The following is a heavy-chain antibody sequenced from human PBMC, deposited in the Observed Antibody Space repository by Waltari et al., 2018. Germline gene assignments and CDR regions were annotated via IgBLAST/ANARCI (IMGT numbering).Heavy chain of an antibody. CDR3: AKDYLPDPWYYYDSSGRDAFDI. Sequence: EVQLLESGGGLVQPGGSLRLSCAASGFTFSSSAMSWVRQAPGKGLEWVSAISGSGGSTYYADSVKGRFTISRDNSKNTLYLQMNSLRAEDTAVYYCAKDYLPDPWYYYDSSGRDAFDIWGQVTMVTVSS. J-gene: IGHJ3*02. CDR2: ISGSGGST. V-gene: IGHV3-23*01. D-gene: IGHD3-22*01. CDR1: GFTFSSSA.